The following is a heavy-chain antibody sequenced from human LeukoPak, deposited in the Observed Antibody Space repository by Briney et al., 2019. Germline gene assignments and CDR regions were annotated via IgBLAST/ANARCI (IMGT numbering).Heavy chain of an antibody. D-gene: IGHD3-10*01. CDR3: ARGAHRFPTYYYGSGSYHVRDY. CDR1: GGSFSGYY. V-gene: IGHV4-34*01. CDR2: INHSGST. Sequence: PSETLSLTCAVYGGSFSGYYWSWIRQPPGKGLEWIGEINHSGSTNYNPSLKSRVTISVDTSKNQFSLKLSSVTAADTAVYYCARGAHRFPTYYYGSGSYHVRDYWGQGTLVTVSS. J-gene: IGHJ4*02.